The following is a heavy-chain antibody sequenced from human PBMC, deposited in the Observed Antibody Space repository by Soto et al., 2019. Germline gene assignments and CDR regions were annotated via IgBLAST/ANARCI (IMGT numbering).Heavy chain of an antibody. D-gene: IGHD2-15*01. CDR3: AREASGGSCYLDY. Sequence: PSETLSLTCTVSGGSISSGGYYWSWIRQHPGKGLEWIGYIYYSGSTYYNPSLKSRVTISVDTSKNQFSLKLSSVTAADTAVYYCAREASGGSCYLDYWGQGTLVTVSS. V-gene: IGHV4-31*03. CDR1: GGSISSGGYY. CDR2: IYYSGST. J-gene: IGHJ4*02.